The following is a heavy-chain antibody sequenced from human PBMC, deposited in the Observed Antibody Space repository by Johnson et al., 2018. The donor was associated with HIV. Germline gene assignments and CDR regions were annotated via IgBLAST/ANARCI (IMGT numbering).Heavy chain of an antibody. Sequence: VQLVESGGGLVQPGGSLRLSCAASGFIFSSYGMHWVRQAPGKGLEWVAVIWYDGSNKYYGDSVKGQFTISSDNTKNTLYLQMNSLRADDTDVYYCAKDLRIFDWFNAYDAFDIWGQGTMVTVSS. V-gene: IGHV3-33*06. J-gene: IGHJ3*02. CDR1: GFIFSSYG. CDR2: IWYDGSNK. CDR3: AKDLRIFDWFNAYDAFDI. D-gene: IGHD3-9*01.